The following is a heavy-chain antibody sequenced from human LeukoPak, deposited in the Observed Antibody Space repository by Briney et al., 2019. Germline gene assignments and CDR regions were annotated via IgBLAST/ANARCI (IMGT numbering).Heavy chain of an antibody. Sequence: RSETVSLTCTVSGASMRSYYWRWVRPPAAKGREWVGRIYSSGTTNYNPSLKSRVTMSVDTSKNQFSLRLSSVTAADTAVYYCAADYDSSGYWRVFDSWGQGTLVTVSS. CDR1: GASMRSYY. CDR3: AADYDSSGYWRVFDS. D-gene: IGHD3-22*01. V-gene: IGHV4-4*07. J-gene: IGHJ4*02. CDR2: IYSSGTT.